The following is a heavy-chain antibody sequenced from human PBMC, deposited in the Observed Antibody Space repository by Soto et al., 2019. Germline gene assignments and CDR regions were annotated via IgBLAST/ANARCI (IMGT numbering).Heavy chain of an antibody. CDR2: IYFSGNT. CDR3: ARGNAWGVILAY. Sequence: SETLSLTCTVSGASINSGGYYWSRIRQLPGKGLEWIGYIYFSGNTYYNPSLESRVTISLDTSQNQFSLKLSSVIAADTAVYYCARGNAWGVILAYWGQGTLVTVSS. CDR1: GASINSGGYY. D-gene: IGHD3-10*01. V-gene: IGHV4-31*03. J-gene: IGHJ4*02.